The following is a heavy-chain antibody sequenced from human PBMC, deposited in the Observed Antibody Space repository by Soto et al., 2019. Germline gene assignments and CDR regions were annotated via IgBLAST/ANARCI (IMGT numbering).Heavy chain of an antibody. D-gene: IGHD1-1*01. CDR1: GYTFTSYG. V-gene: IGHV1-18*01. CDR3: ARGRYGDY. Sequence: QVHLVQSGAEVKKPAASVKVSCKASGYTFTSYGITWVRQAPGQGLEWMGWISAHNGNTDYAQKLQGRVIVTRDTSTSTAYMELRSLRSDDTAVYYCARGRYGDYWGQGVLVTVSS. J-gene: IGHJ4*02. CDR2: ISAHNGNT.